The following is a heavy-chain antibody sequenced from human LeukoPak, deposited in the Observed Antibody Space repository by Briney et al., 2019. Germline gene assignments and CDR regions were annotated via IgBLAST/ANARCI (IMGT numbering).Heavy chain of an antibody. D-gene: IGHD6-13*01. CDR3: AREGRYSSTWYRGWYFDY. J-gene: IGHJ4*02. CDR2: LSGSGSTT. CDR1: GFSFSSYA. Sequence: TGGSLRLSCAASGFSFSSYAMSWVRQAPGKGLEWVSGLSGSGSTTYDADSVKGRFTISRDNSKKTLYLQVSSLRAEDTAMYFCAREGRYSSTWYRGWYFDYWGQGTLVTVSS. V-gene: IGHV3-23*01.